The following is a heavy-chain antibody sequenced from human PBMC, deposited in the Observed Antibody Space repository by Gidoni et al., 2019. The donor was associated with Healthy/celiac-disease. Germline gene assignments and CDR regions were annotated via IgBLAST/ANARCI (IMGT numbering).Heavy chain of an antibody. D-gene: IGHD2-2*01. CDR3: ASGGYQNWFDP. CDR1: GFTFSSYW. J-gene: IGHJ5*02. CDR2: RKQDGSEK. V-gene: IGHV3-7*01. Sequence: EVQLVESGGGLVQPGGSLRLSCAASGFTFSSYWMSWVRQAPGKGLEWVANRKQDGSEKYYVDSVKGRFTISRDNAKNSLYLQMNSLRAEDTAVYYCASGGYQNWFDPWGQGTLVTVSS.